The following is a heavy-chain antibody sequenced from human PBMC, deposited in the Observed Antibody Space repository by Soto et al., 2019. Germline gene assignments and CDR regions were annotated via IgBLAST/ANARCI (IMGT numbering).Heavy chain of an antibody. V-gene: IGHV3-7*03. CDR3: ARVIKGGIFGVVIIPGPYCYFDL. CDR2: IKQDGSEK. D-gene: IGHD3-3*01. J-gene: IGHJ2*01. Sequence: GGSLRLSCAASGFTFSSYWMSWVRQAPGKGLEWVANIKQDGSEKYYVDSVKGRFTIARDNAKNSLYLQMNSLRAEDTAVYYCARVIKGGIFGVVIIPGPYCYFDLWGRGTLVTVSS. CDR1: GFTFSSYW.